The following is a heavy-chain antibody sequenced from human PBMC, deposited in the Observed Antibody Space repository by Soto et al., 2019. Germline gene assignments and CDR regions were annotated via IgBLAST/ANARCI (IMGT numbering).Heavy chain of an antibody. Sequence: GGSLRLSCTASGCTFGDYAMSWFRQAPEKGLEWVGFIRSKAYGGTTEYAASVKGRFTISRDDSKSIAYLQMNSLKTEDTAVYYCTRGGYDAFYYYYYYMDVWGKGTTVTVSS. CDR2: IRSKAYGGTT. V-gene: IGHV3-49*03. J-gene: IGHJ6*03. CDR3: TRGGYDAFYYYYYYMDV. CDR1: GCTFGDYA. D-gene: IGHD5-12*01.